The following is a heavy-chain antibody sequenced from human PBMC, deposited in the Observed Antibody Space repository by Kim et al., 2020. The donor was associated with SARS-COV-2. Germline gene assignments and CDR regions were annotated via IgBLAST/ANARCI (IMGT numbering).Heavy chain of an antibody. Sequence: SVKGRFTISRDNSKNTLYLQMNSLRAEDTAVYYCARDCSGGSCYPDAFDIWGQGTMVTVSS. J-gene: IGHJ3*02. CDR3: ARDCSGGSCYPDAFDI. V-gene: IGHV3-53*01. D-gene: IGHD2-15*01.